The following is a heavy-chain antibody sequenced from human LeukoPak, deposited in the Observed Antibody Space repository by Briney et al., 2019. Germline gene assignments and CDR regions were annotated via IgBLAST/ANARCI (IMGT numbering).Heavy chain of an antibody. Sequence: PGGSLRLSCAASGFTFSSYGMHWVRQAPGKGLEWVAVISYDGSNKYYADSVKGRFTISRDNSKNTLYLQMNSLRAEDTAVYYCARHPVAVDLENWFDPWGQGTLVTVSS. CDR1: GFTFSSYG. CDR3: ARHPVAVDLENWFDP. D-gene: IGHD6-19*01. V-gene: IGHV3-30*03. J-gene: IGHJ5*02. CDR2: ISYDGSNK.